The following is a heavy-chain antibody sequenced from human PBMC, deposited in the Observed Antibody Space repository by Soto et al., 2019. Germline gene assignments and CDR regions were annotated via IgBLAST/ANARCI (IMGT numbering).Heavy chain of an antibody. CDR3: ARVPFVGYFDWLDP. CDR2: MHHTQGT. CDR1: GASISSYY. D-gene: IGHD3-9*01. J-gene: IGHJ5*02. V-gene: IGHV4-59*01. Sequence: KPSETLSLTCSVSGASISSYYWTWIRQPPGGGLECIGYMHHTQGTNDNPSLRGRVHMSIDTSMNQFSLRLTSVTAADTAVYYCARVPFVGYFDWLDPWGHGTLVTVSS.